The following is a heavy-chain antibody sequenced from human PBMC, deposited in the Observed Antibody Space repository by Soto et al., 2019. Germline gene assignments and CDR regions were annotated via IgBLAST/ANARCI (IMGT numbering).Heavy chain of an antibody. Sequence: QVQLVQSGAEMKKPGSSVKVSCQSSGGTFNTYAMNWVRQAPGQGPEWMGDISPMFGAATYAPKFQGRVTSTADESTGTSYMQLSSLTSEDTALYFCAREVQVHTPAFVYWGQGTLVTVSS. CDR1: GGTFNTYA. D-gene: IGHD3-10*01. J-gene: IGHJ4*02. CDR2: ISPMFGAA. V-gene: IGHV1-69*19. CDR3: AREVQVHTPAFVY.